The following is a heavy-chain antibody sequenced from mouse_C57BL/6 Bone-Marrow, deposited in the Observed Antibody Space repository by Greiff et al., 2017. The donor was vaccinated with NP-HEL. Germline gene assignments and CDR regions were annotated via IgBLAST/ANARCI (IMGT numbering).Heavy chain of an antibody. CDR3: AREGLRRRDYFDY. CDR2: IYPGSGST. D-gene: IGHD2-4*01. Sequence: VQLQQPGAELVKPGASVKMSCKASGYTFTSYWITWVKQRPGQGLEWIGDIYPGSGSTNYNEKFKSKATLTVDTSSSTAYMQLSSLTSEDSAVYDCAREGLRRRDYFDYWGQGTTLTVSS. V-gene: IGHV1-55*01. CDR1: GYTFTSYW. J-gene: IGHJ2*01.